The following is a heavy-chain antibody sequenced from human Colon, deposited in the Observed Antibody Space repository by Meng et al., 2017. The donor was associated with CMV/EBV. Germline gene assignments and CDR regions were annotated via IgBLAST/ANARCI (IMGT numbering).Heavy chain of an antibody. CDR1: GYTFTDYY. Sequence: QVHLVQSGAEVKKPGASVKVSCTSSGYTFTDYYIHWVRQAPGQGLQWMGWINPNSGGTHFAQKFQGWVTMTRDTSISTAYVELTRLTSDDTAAYFCARGLPMIRGEGGFDHWGQGTLVTVSS. CDR2: INPNSGGT. CDR3: ARGLPMIRGEGGFDH. D-gene: IGHD3-10*01. V-gene: IGHV1-2*04. J-gene: IGHJ4*02.